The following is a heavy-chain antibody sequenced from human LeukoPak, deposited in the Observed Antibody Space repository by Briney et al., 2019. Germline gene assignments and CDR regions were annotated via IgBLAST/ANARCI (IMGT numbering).Heavy chain of an antibody. CDR3: ARGTAYYDFWSGYGNWFDP. Sequence: SETLSLTCAVYRGSYSGYYWNWIRQPPAKGLEWIGEINHSGSTNYNPSLKSRVTISVDTSKNQFSLKLSSVTAADTAVYYCARGTAYYDFWSGYGNWFDPWGQGTLVTVSS. J-gene: IGHJ5*02. V-gene: IGHV4-34*01. CDR1: RGSYSGYY. CDR2: INHSGST. D-gene: IGHD3-3*01.